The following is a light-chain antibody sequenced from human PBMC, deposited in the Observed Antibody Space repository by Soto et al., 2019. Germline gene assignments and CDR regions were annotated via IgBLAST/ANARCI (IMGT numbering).Light chain of an antibody. CDR2: SNN. CDR3: ATWDGSLNWV. CDR1: SSNIGSHT. Sequence: QAVVTQPPSASRTPGQRVTISCSGSSSNIGSHTVNWYQQLPGTAPKLLIYSNNLRPSGVPDRFSGSKSGTSASLAISGLQSEDEADYYCATWDGSLNWVFGGGTKLTVL. V-gene: IGLV1-44*01. J-gene: IGLJ3*02.